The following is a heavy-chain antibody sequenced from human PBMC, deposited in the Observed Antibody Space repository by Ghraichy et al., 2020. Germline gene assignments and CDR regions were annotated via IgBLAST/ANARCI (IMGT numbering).Heavy chain of an antibody. CDR2: ITGSSITI. D-gene: IGHD6-13*01. J-gene: IGHJ2*01. CDR3: ARLPLPRRAAVGDWYFDL. Sequence: GGSLRLSCEGSGFSFSDYSMIWVRLTPRKALEWVSYITGSSITIFYTDSVKGRFTISRDNAKNSLYLQMNSLRAEDTAVYYCARLPLPRRAAVGDWYFDLGGRGPLVPAPS. V-gene: IGHV3-48*01. CDR1: GFSFSDYS.